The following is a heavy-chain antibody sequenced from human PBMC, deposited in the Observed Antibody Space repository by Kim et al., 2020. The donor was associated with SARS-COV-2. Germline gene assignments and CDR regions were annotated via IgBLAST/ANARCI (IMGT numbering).Heavy chain of an antibody. J-gene: IGHJ6*01. CDR2: ISGSGGST. D-gene: IGHD1-26*01. Sequence: VGSLRLSCAASGFTFSSYAMSWVRQAPGKGLEWVSAISGSGGSTYYADSAKGRFTIARYNANNTLYLQMHILRAEDTAAYYCAKATDSGSYYSYYYYCM. V-gene: IGHV3-23*01. CDR1: GFTFSSYA. CDR3: AKATDSGSYYSYYYYCM.